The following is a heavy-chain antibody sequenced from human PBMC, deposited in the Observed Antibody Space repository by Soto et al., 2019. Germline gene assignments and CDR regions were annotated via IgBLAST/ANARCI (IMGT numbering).Heavy chain of an antibody. CDR2: IWYDGSNK. CDR1: GFTFSSYG. CDR3: ARDLYSGSYFEYYYYYYGMGV. V-gene: IGHV3-33*01. Sequence: GGSLRLSCAASGFTFSSYGMHWVRQAPGKGLEWVAVIWYDGSNKYYADSVKGRFTISRDNSKNTLYLQMNSLRAEDTAVYYCARDLYSGSYFEYYYYYYGMGVWGQGTTVTVSS. D-gene: IGHD1-26*01. J-gene: IGHJ6*02.